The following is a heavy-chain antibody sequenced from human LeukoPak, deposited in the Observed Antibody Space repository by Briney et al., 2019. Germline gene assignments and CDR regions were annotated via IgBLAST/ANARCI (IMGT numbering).Heavy chain of an antibody. Sequence: SETLSLTCAVYGGSFSGYYWSWIRQPPGKGLEWIGEINHSGSTNYNPSLKSRVTISVDTSKNQFSLKLSSVTAADTAVYYCARVLSVTIFGGFDYWGQGTLVTVSS. V-gene: IGHV4-34*01. CDR1: GGSFSGYY. CDR2: INHSGST. CDR3: ARVLSVTIFGGFDY. D-gene: IGHD3-3*01. J-gene: IGHJ4*02.